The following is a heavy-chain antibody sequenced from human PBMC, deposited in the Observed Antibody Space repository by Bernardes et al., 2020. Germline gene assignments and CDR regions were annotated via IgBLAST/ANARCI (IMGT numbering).Heavy chain of an antibody. J-gene: IGHJ4*02. Sequence: GALRLSCLAPGFTFSDYYMNWIRPAPGKGLEWVSYISSSSTYTKYADSVKGRFTISRDNAKNSLYLQMNSLRAEDTAVYYCARGGGSNYFDYWGQGTLATVSS. CDR1: GFTFSDYY. V-gene: IGHV3-11*06. CDR3: ARGGGSNYFDY. CDR2: ISSSSTYT. D-gene: IGHD4-4*01.